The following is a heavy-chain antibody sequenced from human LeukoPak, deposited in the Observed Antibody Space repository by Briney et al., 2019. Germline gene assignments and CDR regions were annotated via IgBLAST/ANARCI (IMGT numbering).Heavy chain of an antibody. D-gene: IGHD3-10*01. CDR2: IRNSGNTI. CDR3: TTLRGYFDY. Sequence: RSGGSLRLSCAVSGFTLSSYNMNWVRQAPGKGLEWVSYIRNSGNTIYYADSVKGRFTISRDDSKNTLYLQMNSLKTEDTAVYYCTTLRGYFDYWGQGTLVTVSS. CDR1: GFTLSSYN. J-gene: IGHJ4*02. V-gene: IGHV3-48*01.